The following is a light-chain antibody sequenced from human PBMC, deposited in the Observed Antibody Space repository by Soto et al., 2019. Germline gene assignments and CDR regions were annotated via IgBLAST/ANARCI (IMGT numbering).Light chain of an antibody. J-gene: IGKJ1*01. Sequence: DIVLTQSPGTLSLSPGERASRSCGASQSVSSSYLAWYQQKPGQAPRLLIYGASTRATDVPDRFSGSGSGADFTLTISRLEPEDFAVYYCQQYGSSPPRTFGQGTKVDIK. CDR1: QSVSSSY. CDR3: QQYGSSPPRT. V-gene: IGKV3-20*01. CDR2: GAS.